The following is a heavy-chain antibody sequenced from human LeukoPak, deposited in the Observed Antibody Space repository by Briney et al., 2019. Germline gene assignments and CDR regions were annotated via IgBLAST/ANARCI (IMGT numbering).Heavy chain of an antibody. CDR3: ARGKLRSAFDI. Sequence: SETLSLTCTVSGGSISSYYWSWIRQPAGKGLEWIGRIYTSGSTNYNPSLKSRVTMSVDTFKNQFSLKLSSVTAADTAVYNCARGKLRSAFDIWGQGTMVTVSS. D-gene: IGHD1-7*01. CDR2: IYTSGST. V-gene: IGHV4-4*07. J-gene: IGHJ3*02. CDR1: GGSISSYY.